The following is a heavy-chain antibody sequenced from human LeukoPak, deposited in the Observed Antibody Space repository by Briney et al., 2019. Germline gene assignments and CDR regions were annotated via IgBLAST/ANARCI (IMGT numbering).Heavy chain of an antibody. CDR1: GYSISSGYY. V-gene: IGHV4-38-2*02. Sequence: SETLSLTCTVSGYSISSGYYWGWIRQPPGKGLEWIGSICHSGSTYYNPSLKSRVTISVDTSKNQFSLKLSSVTAADTAVYYCARLTLWYYDSSGPIDYWGQGTLVTVSS. D-gene: IGHD3-22*01. CDR3: ARLTLWYYDSSGPIDY. J-gene: IGHJ4*02. CDR2: ICHSGST.